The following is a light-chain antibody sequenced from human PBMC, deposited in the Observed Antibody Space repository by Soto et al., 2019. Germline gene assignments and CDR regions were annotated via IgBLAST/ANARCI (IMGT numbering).Light chain of an antibody. V-gene: IGLV2-8*01. CDR1: DSNY. CDR2: EVV. J-gene: IGLJ2*01. CDR3: TSYADNNNLV. Sequence: SSASGSPGQSVTISCTGTDSNYVSWYQQHPGKAPKLLIYEVVKRPSGVPDRFSGSKSGNTASLTVSGLQAEDEADYHCTSYADNNNLVFGGGTKLTVL.